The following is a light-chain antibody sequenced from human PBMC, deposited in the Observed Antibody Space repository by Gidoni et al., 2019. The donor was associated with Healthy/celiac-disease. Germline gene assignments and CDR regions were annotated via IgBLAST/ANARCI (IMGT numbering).Light chain of an antibody. Sequence: SASVGDRVTITCRASQSISSWLAWYQQKPGKAPKLLIYDASSLESGVPSRFSGIGSGTEFTLTISSLQPDDFATYYCQQYNSYPYTFGQGTKLEIK. CDR1: QSISSW. CDR3: QQYNSYPYT. J-gene: IGKJ2*01. CDR2: DAS. V-gene: IGKV1-5*01.